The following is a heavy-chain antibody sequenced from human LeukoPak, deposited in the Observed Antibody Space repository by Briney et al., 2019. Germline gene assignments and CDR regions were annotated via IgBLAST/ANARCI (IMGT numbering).Heavy chain of an antibody. Sequence: GSLRISCAASGFTFSSYAMRWVRQAPGKGLEYVSAISTNGVSTYYADSVKGRFTISRDNSKSTLYLQMGSLRAEDMAVYYCARAIGYYYDSSGYPDYWGQGTLVTVSS. CDR2: ISTNGVST. V-gene: IGHV3-64*02. CDR3: ARAIGYYYDSSGYPDY. J-gene: IGHJ4*02. CDR1: GFTFSSYA. D-gene: IGHD3-22*01.